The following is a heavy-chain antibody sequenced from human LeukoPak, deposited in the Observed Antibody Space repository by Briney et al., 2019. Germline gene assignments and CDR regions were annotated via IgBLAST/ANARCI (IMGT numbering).Heavy chain of an antibody. CDR3: TTIAGEYYFDY. CDR1: GFTFSNAW. J-gene: IGHJ4*02. Sequence: PGGSLRFSCAASGFTFSNAWMSWVRQAPGKGLEWVGRIKSKTDGGTTDYAAPVKGRFTISRDDSKNTLYLQMNSLKTEDTAVYYCTTIAGEYYFDYWGQGTLVTVSS. CDR2: IKSKTDGGTT. V-gene: IGHV3-15*01. D-gene: IGHD2-21*01.